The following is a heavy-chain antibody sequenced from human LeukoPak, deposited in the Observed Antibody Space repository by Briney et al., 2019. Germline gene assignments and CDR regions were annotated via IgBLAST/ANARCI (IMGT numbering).Heavy chain of an antibody. CDR3: ASFAIDM. V-gene: IGHV3-53*01. Sequence: GGSLRLSCVASGFTLSSYYMNWVRQAPGKWLEWVSVIYSGGSTYYADSVKGRFTISRDNSKNTLYLQMNRLRAEDTAVYYWASFAIDMGGGGTMVTVSS. CDR2: IYSGGST. J-gene: IGHJ3*02. CDR1: GFTLSSYY.